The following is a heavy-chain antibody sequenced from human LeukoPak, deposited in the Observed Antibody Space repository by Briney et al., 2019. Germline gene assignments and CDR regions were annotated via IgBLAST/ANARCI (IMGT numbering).Heavy chain of an antibody. J-gene: IGHJ5*02. D-gene: IGHD6-13*01. CDR1: GFTFSSYS. CDR2: IKQDGSEK. CDR3: AREISSWYRTEGRFDP. Sequence: GGSLRLSCAASGFTFSSYSMNWVRQAPGKGLEWVANIKQDGSEKFYVDSVRGRFTISRDNAKNSLYLQMNSLRAEDTAMYYCAREISSWYRTEGRFDPWGQGTLVTVSS. V-gene: IGHV3-7*01.